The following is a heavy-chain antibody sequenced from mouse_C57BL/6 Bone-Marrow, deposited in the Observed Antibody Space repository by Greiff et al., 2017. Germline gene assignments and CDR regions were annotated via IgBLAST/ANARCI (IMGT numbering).Heavy chain of an antibody. Sequence: EVNVVESGGGLVKPGGSLKLSCAASGFTFSSYAMSWVRQTPEKRLEWVATISDGGSYTYYPDNVKGRFTISRDNAKNNLYLQMSHLKSEDTAMYYCATDGYYPAYWGQGTLVTVSA. CDR1: GFTFSSYA. CDR3: ATDGYYPAY. V-gene: IGHV5-4*03. J-gene: IGHJ3*01. CDR2: ISDGGSYT. D-gene: IGHD2-3*01.